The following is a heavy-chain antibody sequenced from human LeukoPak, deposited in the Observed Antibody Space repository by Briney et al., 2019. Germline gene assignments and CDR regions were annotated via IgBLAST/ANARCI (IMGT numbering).Heavy chain of an antibody. V-gene: IGHV3-30*04. Sequence: PGGSLRLSCAASGFTFSSYAMHWVRQAPGKGLEWVAVISYDGSNKYYADSVKGRFTISRDNAKNSLYLQMNSLRAEDTAVYYCARAGGFSGRAFDIWGQGTMVTVSS. CDR2: ISYDGSNK. D-gene: IGHD1-26*01. J-gene: IGHJ3*02. CDR3: ARAGGFSGRAFDI. CDR1: GFTFSSYA.